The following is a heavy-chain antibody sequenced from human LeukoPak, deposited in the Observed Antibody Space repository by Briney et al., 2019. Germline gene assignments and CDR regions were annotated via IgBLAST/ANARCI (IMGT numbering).Heavy chain of an antibody. J-gene: IGHJ4*02. Sequence: GGSLRLSCAASGFTFSSYWMTWVRQAPGKGLEWVSYISSSGSTIYYADSVKGRFTISRDNAKNSLYLQMNSLRAEDTAVYYCAKRGTTYYDVLTGSFLDYWGQGTLVTVSS. CDR2: ISSSGSTI. CDR1: GFTFSSYW. CDR3: AKRGTTYYDVLTGSFLDY. D-gene: IGHD3-9*01. V-gene: IGHV3-48*04.